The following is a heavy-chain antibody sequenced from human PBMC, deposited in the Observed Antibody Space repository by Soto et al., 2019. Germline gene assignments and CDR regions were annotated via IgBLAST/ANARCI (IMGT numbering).Heavy chain of an antibody. D-gene: IGHD3-10*01. Sequence: ASVKVSCKVSGYTLTELSMHWVRQAPGKGLEWMGGFDPEDGETIYAQKFQGRVTMTEDTSTDTAYMELSSLRSEDTAVYYCATEVTMVRGVITFGYFDLWGSGTLVTVSS. V-gene: IGHV1-24*01. CDR1: GYTLTELS. CDR2: FDPEDGET. J-gene: IGHJ2*01. CDR3: ATEVTMVRGVITFGYFDL.